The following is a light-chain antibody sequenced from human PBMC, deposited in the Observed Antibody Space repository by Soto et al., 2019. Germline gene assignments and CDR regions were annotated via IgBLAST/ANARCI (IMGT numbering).Light chain of an antibody. CDR1: QSVGAQ. CDR2: GAS. Sequence: EVVLTQYPATLSLSPGERATLSCRASQSVGAQFAWYQQKPGQSPRLLIYGASNRASGISARFSGSGSGTAFTLTTASLEPEDSAVYYCQQRNVWGSFGGGTRVEIK. V-gene: IGKV3-11*01. CDR3: QQRNVWGS. J-gene: IGKJ4*01.